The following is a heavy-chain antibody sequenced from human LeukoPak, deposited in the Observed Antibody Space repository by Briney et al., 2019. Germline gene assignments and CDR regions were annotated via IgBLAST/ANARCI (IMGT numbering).Heavy chain of an antibody. V-gene: IGHV4-59*08. Sequence: SETLSLTCTASGGSISTYYWSWIRQTPGKGLEWIGYVYYSGTTNYNPSLKGRVTISSDTSKNQFSLNLRSVNVADTAIYYCARHGGSLGYFDYWGQGTLVTVSS. CDR3: ARHGGSLGYFDY. D-gene: IGHD1-26*01. J-gene: IGHJ4*02. CDR2: VYYSGTT. CDR1: GGSISTYY.